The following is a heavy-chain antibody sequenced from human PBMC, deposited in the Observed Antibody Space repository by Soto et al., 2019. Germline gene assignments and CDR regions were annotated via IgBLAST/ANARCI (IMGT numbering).Heavy chain of an antibody. CDR1: GFTLRSYG. CDR3: SRGNYYDSSGYYPHDY. D-gene: IGHD3-22*01. V-gene: IGHV3-30*03. Sequence: GGSLRLSCAASGFTLRSYGIHWVRQAPGKGLEWVAVISYDGSNTYYADSVKGRFTISRDNSKNTLYLQINSLRAEDTAVYYCSRGNYYDSSGYYPHDYWGQGTLVTVSS. J-gene: IGHJ4*02. CDR2: ISYDGSNT.